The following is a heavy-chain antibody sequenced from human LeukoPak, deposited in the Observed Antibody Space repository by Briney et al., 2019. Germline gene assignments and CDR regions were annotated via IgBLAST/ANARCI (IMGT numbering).Heavy chain of an antibody. Sequence: GGSLRLSCAASGFTFSSFWMSWVRQAPGKGLEWVANIKQDGSEKNYVDSVKGRFTISRDNAKNSLYLQMNSLRAEDTAVYYCAHCSSTSCYRWGYMDVWGKGTTVTISS. CDR1: GFTFSSFW. D-gene: IGHD2-2*01. CDR3: AHCSSTSCYRWGYMDV. V-gene: IGHV3-7*01. CDR2: IKQDGSEK. J-gene: IGHJ6*03.